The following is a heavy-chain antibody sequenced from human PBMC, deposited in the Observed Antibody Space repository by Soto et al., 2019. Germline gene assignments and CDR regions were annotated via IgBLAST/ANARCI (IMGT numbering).Heavy chain of an antibody. D-gene: IGHD6-19*01. CDR2: INHSEST. CDR3: ASIAVAGRGVWYYYYGMDV. J-gene: IGHJ6*02. CDR1: GGSFSGYY. V-gene: IGHV4-34*01. Sequence: SETLSLTCAVYGGSFSGYYWSWIRQPPGKGLEWIGEINHSESTNYNPSLKSRVTISVDTSKNQFSLKLSSVTAADTAVYYCASIAVAGRGVWYYYYGMDVWGQGTTVTVSS.